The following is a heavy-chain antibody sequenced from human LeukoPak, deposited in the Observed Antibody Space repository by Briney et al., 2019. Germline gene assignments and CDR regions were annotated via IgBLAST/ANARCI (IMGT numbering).Heavy chain of an antibody. CDR3: ATDNSYGSGSYYT. Sequence: PSETLSLTCTVSGXSIRSYYWNWIRQPPGKGLEWIGYIYYSGNTNYNPSLKSQVTISVDTSKNQFSLKLSSVTAADTAVYYCATDNSYGSGSYYTWGQGTLVTVSS. V-gene: IGHV4-59*01. J-gene: IGHJ4*02. CDR1: GXSIRSYY. D-gene: IGHD3-10*01. CDR2: IYYSGNT.